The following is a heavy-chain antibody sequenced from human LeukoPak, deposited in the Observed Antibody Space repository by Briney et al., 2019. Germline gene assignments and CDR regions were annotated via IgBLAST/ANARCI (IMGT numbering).Heavy chain of an antibody. V-gene: IGHV1-69*06. CDR3: ARVFTMIGGWFDP. J-gene: IGHJ5*02. CDR1: GYTFTSYG. Sequence: GASVKVSCKASGYTFTSYGISWVRQAPGQGLEWMGGIIPIFGTANYAQKFQGRVTITADKSTSTAYMELSSLRSEDTAVYYCARVFTMIGGWFDPWGQGTLVTVSS. D-gene: IGHD3-22*01. CDR2: IIPIFGTA.